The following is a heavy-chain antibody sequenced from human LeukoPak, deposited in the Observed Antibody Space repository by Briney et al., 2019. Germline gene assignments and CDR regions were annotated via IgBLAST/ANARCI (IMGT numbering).Heavy chain of an antibody. CDR3: ARDAATVTTSDFDY. CDR1: GFSFSTYG. V-gene: IGHV3-30*03. Sequence: PGGSLRLSCAASGFSFSTYGMHWVRQAPGKGLEWVAVISFDGNTKYYADSVKGRFTISRDNSKNTLYLQMNSLRAEDTAVYYCARDAATVTTSDFDYWGQGTLVTVSS. J-gene: IGHJ4*02. CDR2: ISFDGNTK. D-gene: IGHD4-17*01.